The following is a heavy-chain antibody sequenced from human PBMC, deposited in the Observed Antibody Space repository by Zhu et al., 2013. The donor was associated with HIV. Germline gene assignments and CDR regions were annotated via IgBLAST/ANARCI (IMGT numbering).Heavy chain of an antibody. Sequence: QVQLVQSGAEVKKPGASVKVSCKASGYTFTSYDINWVRQATGQGLEWMGWMNPNSGNTGYAQKFQGRVTMTRNTSISTAYMELSSLRSEDTAVYYCARGAALDGYYYDSSGYDPMVDYWGQGTLVTVSS. CDR3: ARGAALDGYYYDSSGYDPMVDY. V-gene: IGHV1-8*01. D-gene: IGHD3-22*01. CDR2: MNPNSGNT. CDR1: GYTFTSYD. J-gene: IGHJ4*02.